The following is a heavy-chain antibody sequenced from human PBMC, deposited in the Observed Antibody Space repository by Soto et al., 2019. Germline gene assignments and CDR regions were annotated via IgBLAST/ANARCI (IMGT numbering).Heavy chain of an antibody. J-gene: IGHJ4*01. CDR1: GFSFTGYY. V-gene: IGHV1-2*02. D-gene: IGHD2-8*01. CDR3: ARGYCTNGVCSGALDY. CDR2: INAHSGGT. Sequence: ASVKVSCKASGFSFTGYYIHWLRQAPGQGLEWMGWINAHSGGTEYAQKFQGRVTLTRDTSIATAYMELSSLRSEDTAVYYCARGYCTNGVCSGALDYWG.